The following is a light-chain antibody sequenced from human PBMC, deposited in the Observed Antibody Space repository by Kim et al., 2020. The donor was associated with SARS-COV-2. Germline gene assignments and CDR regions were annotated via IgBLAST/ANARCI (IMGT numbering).Light chain of an antibody. CDR1: QDIRND. Sequence: DIQMTQSPSFLSASVGDRVTITCRASQDIRNDLGWYQQNPGRAPKRLIYGASSLQNGVPSRFSGSGSGTEFTLTISSLQPEDFATYFRLQHNTYPITFGQGTRLEIK. V-gene: IGKV1-17*01. J-gene: IGKJ5*01. CDR3: LQHNTYPIT. CDR2: GAS.